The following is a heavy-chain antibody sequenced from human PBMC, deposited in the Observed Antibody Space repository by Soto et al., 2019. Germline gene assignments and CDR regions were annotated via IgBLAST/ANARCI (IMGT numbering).Heavy chain of an antibody. V-gene: IGHV3-30*18. CDR2: ISYDGSNK. J-gene: IGHJ5*02. D-gene: IGHD3-22*01. Sequence: QVQLVESGGGVVQPGRSLRLSCAASGFTFSSYGMHWVRQAPGKGLEWVAVISYDGSNKYYADSVKGRFTISRDNSKNTLYLQMNSLRAEDTAVYYCAKAYYYDSSGPRSWGQGTLVTVSS. CDR1: GFTFSSYG. CDR3: AKAYYYDSSGPRS.